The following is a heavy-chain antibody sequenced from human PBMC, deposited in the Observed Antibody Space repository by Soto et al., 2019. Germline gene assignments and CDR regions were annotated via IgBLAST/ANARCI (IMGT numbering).Heavy chain of an antibody. J-gene: IGHJ3*02. CDR3: ARLHYFYCSGDYCPVFAI. Sequence: PGESLQISKKGSGYSFTSYWIGWVRQMPGKDLEWMGIIYPGDSDTRYSPSFQGQVTISADKSISTAYLQWSSLKASDTAMYYCARLHYFYCSGDYCPVFAIRGRGTTVTGSS. CDR2: IYPGDSDT. D-gene: IGHD2-15*01. CDR1: GYSFTSYW. V-gene: IGHV5-51*01.